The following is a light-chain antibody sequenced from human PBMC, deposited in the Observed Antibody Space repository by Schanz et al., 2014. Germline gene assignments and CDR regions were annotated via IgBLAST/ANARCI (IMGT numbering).Light chain of an antibody. V-gene: IGLV2-11*01. CDR1: SSDVGTYNY. J-gene: IGLJ3*02. CDR2: DVS. CDR3: CSYAGSSTWV. Sequence: QSALTQPRSVSGSPGQSVTISCTGTSSDVGTYNYVSWYQHHPGKAPKLTIYDVSKRPSGVPDRFSGSKSGNTASLTISGLQAEDEADYYCCSYAGSSTWVFGGGTKLTVL.